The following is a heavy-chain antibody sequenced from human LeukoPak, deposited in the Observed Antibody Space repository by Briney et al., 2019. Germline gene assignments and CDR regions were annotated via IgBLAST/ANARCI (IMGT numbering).Heavy chain of an antibody. Sequence: GGSLRLSCAASGFTFSSYDIHWVRHATGKGLEWVSAIGIAGDTYYLDSVKGRFTISRENAKNSLYLQMNSLRVGDTAVYYCARVRSGGSFDYWGQGTLVTVSS. CDR2: IGIAGDT. V-gene: IGHV3-13*01. CDR1: GFTFSSYD. D-gene: IGHD2-15*01. CDR3: ARVRSGGSFDY. J-gene: IGHJ4*02.